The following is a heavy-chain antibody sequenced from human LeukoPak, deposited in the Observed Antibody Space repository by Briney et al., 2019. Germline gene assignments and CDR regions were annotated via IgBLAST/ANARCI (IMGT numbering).Heavy chain of an antibody. D-gene: IGHD4-11*01. CDR3: ARADYHDAFDI. CDR1: GFTFSSYA. V-gene: IGHV3-21*01. Sequence: GGSLRLSCAASGFTFSSYAMTWVRQAPGKGLEWVSSISSSSSYIYYADSVKGRFTISRDNAKNSLYLQMNSLRAEDTAVYYCARADYHDAFDIWGQGTMVTVSS. J-gene: IGHJ3*02. CDR2: ISSSSSYI.